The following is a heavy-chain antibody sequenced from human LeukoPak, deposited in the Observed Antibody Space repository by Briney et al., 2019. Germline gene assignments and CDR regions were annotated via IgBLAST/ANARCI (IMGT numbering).Heavy chain of an antibody. CDR2: IYYSGST. D-gene: IGHD3-3*01. CDR3: ASSDFWSGRVDY. Sequence: SETLSLTCTVSGGSISSSSYYWGWIRQPPGKGLEWIGSIYYSGSTYYNPSLKSRVTISVDTSKNQFSLKLSSVTAADTAVYYCASSDFWSGRVDYWGQGTLVTVSS. V-gene: IGHV4-39*01. J-gene: IGHJ4*02. CDR1: GGSISSSSYY.